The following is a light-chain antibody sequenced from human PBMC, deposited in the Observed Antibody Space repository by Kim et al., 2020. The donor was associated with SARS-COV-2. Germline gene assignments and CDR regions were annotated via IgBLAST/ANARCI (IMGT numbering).Light chain of an antibody. J-gene: IGKJ4*01. V-gene: IGKV1-27*01. CDR1: QAINNY. Sequence: ASVRDRVTVTCRTSQAINNYLAWYQQKAGKVPNLLIYAASTLQSGVPSRFSGSGSGTDFTLTISSLQAEDVATYYCQNYNSAPLTFGGGTKVDIK. CDR3: QNYNSAPLT. CDR2: AAS.